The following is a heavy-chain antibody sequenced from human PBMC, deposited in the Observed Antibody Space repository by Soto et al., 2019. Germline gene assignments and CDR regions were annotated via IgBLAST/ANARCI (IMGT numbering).Heavy chain of an antibody. CDR2: ISAYNGNT. D-gene: IGHD3-10*01. V-gene: IGHV1-18*01. J-gene: IGHJ4*02. CDR3: ARVRMASGSSYYFDY. CDR1: GYTFTSYG. Sequence: ASVKVSCKASGYTFTSYGISWVRQAPGQGLEWMGWISAYNGNTNYAQKLQGRVTMTTDTSTSTAYMELRSLRSDDTAVYYCARVRMASGSSYYFDYWGQGTLVTVSS.